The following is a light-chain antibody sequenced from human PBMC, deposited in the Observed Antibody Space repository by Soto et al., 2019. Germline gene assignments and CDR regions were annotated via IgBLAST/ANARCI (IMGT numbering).Light chain of an antibody. J-gene: IGLJ3*02. CDR2: EGS. V-gene: IGLV2-23*01. CDR1: SSDVGGYDL. Sequence: QSALTQPASVSGSPGQSITISCTGTSSDVGGYDLVSWYQQHPGKAPKLIIYEGSKRPPGISNRFSGSKSGNTASLIISGLQGDDEGDYYCCAYVSSNTLLFGGGTKLTVL. CDR3: CAYVSSNTLL.